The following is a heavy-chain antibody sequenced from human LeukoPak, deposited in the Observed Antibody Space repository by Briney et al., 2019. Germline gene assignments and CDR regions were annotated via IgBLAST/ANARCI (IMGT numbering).Heavy chain of an antibody. CDR1: GGSISSSSYY. D-gene: IGHD3-10*01. Sequence: SETLSLTCTVSGGSISSSSYYWGWIRQPPGKGLEWIGSIYYSGSTYYNPSLKSRVTISVDTSKNQFSLKLSSVTAADTAVYYCARELGTLLWFGESRYFDYRGQGTLVTVSS. CDR2: IYYSGST. J-gene: IGHJ4*02. V-gene: IGHV4-39*07. CDR3: ARELGTLLWFGESRYFDY.